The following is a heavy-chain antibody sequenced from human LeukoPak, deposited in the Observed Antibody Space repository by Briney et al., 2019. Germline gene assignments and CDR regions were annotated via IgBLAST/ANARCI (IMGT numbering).Heavy chain of an antibody. CDR3: ARGAYCSGGSCYFLDY. Sequence: ASVKVSCKASGGTFSSYAISWVRQAPGQGLEWMGRIIPILGIANYAQKFQGRVTITADKSTSTAYMELSSLRSEDTAVYYCARGAYCSGGSCYFLDYWGQGTLVTVSP. J-gene: IGHJ4*02. V-gene: IGHV1-69*04. D-gene: IGHD2-15*01. CDR2: IIPILGIA. CDR1: GGTFSSYA.